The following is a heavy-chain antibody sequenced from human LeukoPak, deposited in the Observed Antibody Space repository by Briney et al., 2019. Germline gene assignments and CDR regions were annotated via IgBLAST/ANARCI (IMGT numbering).Heavy chain of an antibody. CDR2: IWYDGGNK. J-gene: IGHJ4*02. CDR3: ASDSPGYDTGSYFAY. V-gene: IGHV3-33*01. Sequence: GGSLRLSCAASGFTFSNYGMHWVRQAPGKGLEWVAVIWYDGGNKYYADSVKGRFTISRDDSKNTVYLQMNSLRADDTAVYYCASDSPGYDTGSYFAYWGQGTLVTVSS. D-gene: IGHD3-22*01. CDR1: GFTFSNYG.